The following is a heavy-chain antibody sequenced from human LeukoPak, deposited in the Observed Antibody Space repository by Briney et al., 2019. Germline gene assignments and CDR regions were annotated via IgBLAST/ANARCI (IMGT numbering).Heavy chain of an antibody. CDR1: GFSFDDYG. CDR2: INWNGGST. Sequence: AGGSLRLSCAASGFSFDDYGMSWVRQAPGKGLEWVSGINWNGGSTGYADSVKGRFTISRDNAKNSLYLQMNSLRAEDTAVYYCARDLLDDIVVVVAAAPDAFDIWGQGTMVTVSS. V-gene: IGHV3-20*04. D-gene: IGHD2-15*01. CDR3: ARDLLDDIVVVVAAAPDAFDI. J-gene: IGHJ3*02.